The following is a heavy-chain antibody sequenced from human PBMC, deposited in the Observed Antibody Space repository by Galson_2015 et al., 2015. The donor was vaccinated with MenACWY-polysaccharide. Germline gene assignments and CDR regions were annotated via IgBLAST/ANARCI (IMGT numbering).Heavy chain of an antibody. CDR3: ARDCCPHREIDY. D-gene: IGHD2-21*01. CDR1: GFTFSSYS. Sequence: SLRLSCAASGFTFSSYSMNWVRQAPGKGLEWVSSISSSSSYIYSADSVKGRFTISRDNDKKSVYLQMNSLSADDTAVYYCARDCCPHREIDYWGQGALVTVYS. V-gene: IGHV3-21*01. CDR2: ISSSSSYI. J-gene: IGHJ4*02.